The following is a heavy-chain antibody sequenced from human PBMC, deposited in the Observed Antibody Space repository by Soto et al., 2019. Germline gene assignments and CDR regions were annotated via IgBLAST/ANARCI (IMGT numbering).Heavy chain of an antibody. CDR2: ISQTETT. V-gene: IGHV4-34*01. CDR3: VHSPNVAVDH. D-gene: IGHD2-15*01. CDR1: GESFGGFY. Sequence: ETLSLTCFVYGESFGGFYWSWVRQSPGKGLEWIGEISQTETTAYSPSLKSRVSISADTSKKQFSLTLTSVTAADTAVYYCVHSPNVAVDHWGHGTLVTVSS. J-gene: IGHJ4*01.